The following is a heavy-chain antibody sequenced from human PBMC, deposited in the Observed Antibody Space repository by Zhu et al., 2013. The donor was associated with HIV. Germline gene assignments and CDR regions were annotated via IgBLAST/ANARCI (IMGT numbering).Heavy chain of an antibody. Sequence: QERLVQSGAELAKPGSSVKVSCKASGGSFYTYAVNWVRQAPGQGLEWMGGIIPDLGMANYPQRLQGRVTISADVSTGTAYMELSRLTSEDTALYYCARDLGAVGGTTGYGLDVWGQGTSVIVS. CDR3: ARDLGAVGGTTGYGLDV. J-gene: IGHJ6*02. D-gene: IGHD3-16*01. CDR1: GGSFYTYA. V-gene: IGHV1-69*01. CDR2: IIPDLGMA.